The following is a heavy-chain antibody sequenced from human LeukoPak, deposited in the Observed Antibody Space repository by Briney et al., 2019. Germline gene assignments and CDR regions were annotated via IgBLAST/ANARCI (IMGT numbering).Heavy chain of an antibody. CDR1: GFTFGDYA. V-gene: IGHV3-64*01. D-gene: IGHD6-19*01. CDR2: ISSNGGST. CDR3: ARVRSGWYYFDY. Sequence: GGSLRLSCTASGFTFGDYAMHWVRQAPGKGLEYVSAISSNGGSTYYANSVKGRFTISRDNSKNTLYLQMGSLRAEDMAVYYCARVRSGWYYFDYWGQGTLVTVSS. J-gene: IGHJ4*02.